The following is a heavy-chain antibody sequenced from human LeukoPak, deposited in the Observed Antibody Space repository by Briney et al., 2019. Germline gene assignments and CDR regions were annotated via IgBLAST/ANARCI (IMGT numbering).Heavy chain of an antibody. CDR2: ISSSSSYI. Sequence: PGGSLRLSCAASGFTFSSYSMNWVRQAPGKGLEWVSSISSSSSYIYYADSVKGRFTISRDNAKNSLYLQMSSLRAEDTAVYYCARAPRIAAAGTDYYYMDVWGKGTTVTVSS. D-gene: IGHD6-13*01. CDR1: GFTFSSYS. V-gene: IGHV3-21*01. CDR3: ARAPRIAAAGTDYYYMDV. J-gene: IGHJ6*03.